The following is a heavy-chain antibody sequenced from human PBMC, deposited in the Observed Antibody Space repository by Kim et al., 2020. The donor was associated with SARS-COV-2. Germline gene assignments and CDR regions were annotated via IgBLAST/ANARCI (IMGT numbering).Heavy chain of an antibody. CDR2: ISAYNGNT. CDR1: GYTFTSYG. CDR3: ARDTPVSAGFGELSPHYYYYYGMDV. J-gene: IGHJ6*02. V-gene: IGHV1-18*01. Sequence: ASVKVSCKASGYTFTSYGISWVRQAPGQGLEWMGWISAYNGNTNYAQKLQGRVTMTTDTSTSTAYMELRSLRSDDTAVYYCARDTPVSAGFGELSPHYYYYYGMDVWGQGTTVTVSS. D-gene: IGHD3-10*01.